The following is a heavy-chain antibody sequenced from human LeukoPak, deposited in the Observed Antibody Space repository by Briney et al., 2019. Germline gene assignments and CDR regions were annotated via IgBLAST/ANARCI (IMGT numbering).Heavy chain of an antibody. CDR3: ARVYYSNSYDYWYFDL. CDR2: IYSNGST. D-gene: IGHD6-13*01. J-gene: IGHJ2*01. V-gene: IGHV4-30-4*07. Sequence: SETLSLTCAVSGGSISSGGYSWSWIRQPPGKRLEWIGHIYSNGSTSNNPSLKSRVTISVDTSKNQFSLKLSSVTAADTAVYYCARVYYSNSYDYWYFDLWGRGTLVTVSS. CDR1: GGSISSGGYS.